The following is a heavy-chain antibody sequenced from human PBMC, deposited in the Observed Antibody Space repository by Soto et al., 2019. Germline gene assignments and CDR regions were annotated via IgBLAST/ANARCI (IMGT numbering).Heavy chain of an antibody. D-gene: IGHD6-13*01. CDR1: GGSFSGYY. CDR3: ARGDPGYSSSWYELFHAFDI. V-gene: IGHV4-34*01. Sequence: QVQLQQWGAGLLKPSETLSLTCAVYGGSFSGYYWSWIRQPPGKGLEWIGEINHSGSTNYNPSLKSRVTISVDTSKNQFSLKLSSVTAADTAVYYCARGDPGYSSSWYELFHAFDIWGQGTMVTVSS. CDR2: INHSGST. J-gene: IGHJ3*02.